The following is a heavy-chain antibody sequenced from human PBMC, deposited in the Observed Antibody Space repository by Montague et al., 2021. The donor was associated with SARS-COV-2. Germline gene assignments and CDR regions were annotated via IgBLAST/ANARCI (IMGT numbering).Heavy chain of an antibody. CDR1: GGSISSSVYY. CDR2: ISYTGST. Sequence: SETLSLTCTVSGGSISSSVYYWAWIPPPPGKRLNWIGSISYTGSTYYNLSIKSSVTLSVDTSKTRFSLRLFSVTAADTSVYFCARLGSSEFQFEFWGQGNLVTVSS. J-gene: IGHJ4*02. D-gene: IGHD3-10*01. CDR3: ARLGSSEFQFEF. V-gene: IGHV4-39*01.